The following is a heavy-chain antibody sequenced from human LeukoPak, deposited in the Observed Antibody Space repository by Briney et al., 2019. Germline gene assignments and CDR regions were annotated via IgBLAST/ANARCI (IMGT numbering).Heavy chain of an antibody. J-gene: IGHJ5*02. Sequence: SQTLSLTCAISGDSVSSNSVTWNWIRQSPSRGLEWLGRTYYRSTWYNDYAVSVRGRITVNPDTSKNQFSLHLNSVTPEDTAVYYCARRLTQYDCFDPWGQGIMVTVSS. D-gene: IGHD2-2*01. CDR3: ARRLTQYDCFDP. CDR1: GDSVSSNSVT. V-gene: IGHV6-1*01. CDR2: TYYRSTWYN.